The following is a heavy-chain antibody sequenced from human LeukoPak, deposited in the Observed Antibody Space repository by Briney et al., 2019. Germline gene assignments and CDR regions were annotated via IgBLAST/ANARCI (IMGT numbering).Heavy chain of an antibody. D-gene: IGHD1-26*01. J-gene: IGHJ4*02. CDR1: GFTFSSYW. V-gene: IGHV3-7*01. Sequence: GGSLRLSCAASGFTFSSYWMSRVRQAPGKGLEWVANIKQDGSEKYYVDSVKGRFTISRDNAKNSLYLQMNSLRAEDTAVYYCASSKWELLEYFDYWGQGTLVTVSS. CDR2: IKQDGSEK. CDR3: ASSKWELLEYFDY.